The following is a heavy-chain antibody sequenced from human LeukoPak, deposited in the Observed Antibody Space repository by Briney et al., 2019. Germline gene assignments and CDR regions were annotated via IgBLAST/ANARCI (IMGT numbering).Heavy chain of an antibody. Sequence: SSETLSLTCTVSGYSISSGYYWGWIRQPPGKGLEWIGSIYHSGSTYYNPSLKSRVTISVDTSKNQFSLKLSSVTTADTAVYYCARGRYFDWLSWFDPWGQGTLVTVSS. CDR2: IYHSGST. J-gene: IGHJ5*02. CDR3: ARGRYFDWLSWFDP. D-gene: IGHD3-9*01. CDR1: GYSISSGYY. V-gene: IGHV4-38-2*02.